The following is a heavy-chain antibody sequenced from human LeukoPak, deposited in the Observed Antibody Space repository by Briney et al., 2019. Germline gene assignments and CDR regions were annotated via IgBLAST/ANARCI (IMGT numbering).Heavy chain of an antibody. V-gene: IGHV3-30*18. CDR1: GFTFSDFG. CDR2: ISSDGNIK. Sequence: GGSLRLSCAGSGFTFSDFGMRWVRQAPGKGLQWLAMISSDGNIKVSLDSVKGRFTTSRENSKNTLYLEMTRLSVEDTAVYYCAKVGRGAIEADWGQGTLVIVSS. CDR3: AKVGRGAIEAD. D-gene: IGHD3-10*01. J-gene: IGHJ4*02.